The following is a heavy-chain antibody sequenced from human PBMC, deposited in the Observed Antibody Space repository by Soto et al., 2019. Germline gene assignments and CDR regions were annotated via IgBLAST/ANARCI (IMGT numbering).Heavy chain of an antibody. CDR3: AHRDSTGTTTYFDS. D-gene: IGHD1-1*01. CDR2: IYWDGES. Sequence: SGPTLVNPTETLTLTCTFSGFSFTTTRMGVVWTRQPPGKALEWLAIIYWDGESRYNPLLRRRLTLTEDTPKNQVVLTMTNMDPKGTATYDCAHRDSTGTTTYFDSWGQGIPVTVSS. V-gene: IGHV2-5*02. CDR1: GFSFTTTRMG. J-gene: IGHJ4*02.